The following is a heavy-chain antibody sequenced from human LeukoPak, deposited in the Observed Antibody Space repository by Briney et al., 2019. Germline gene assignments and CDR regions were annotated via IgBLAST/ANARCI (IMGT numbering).Heavy chain of an antibody. J-gene: IGHJ6*04. CDR2: MSISGSTI. V-gene: IGHV3-48*03. Sequence: GGSLRLSCAASGFTFSRYEINWVRQAPEEGLGWVSYMSISGSTINYTDSVKGRSTIHRNHAKNSLYLQMNSLRAEDTAVYYCAELGITMIGGVWGKGTTVTLSS. CDR3: AELGITMIGGV. CDR1: GFTFSRYE. D-gene: IGHD3-10*02.